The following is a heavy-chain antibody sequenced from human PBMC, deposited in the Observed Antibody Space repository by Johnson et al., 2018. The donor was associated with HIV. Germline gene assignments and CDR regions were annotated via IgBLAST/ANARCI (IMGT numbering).Heavy chain of an antibody. V-gene: IGHV3-7*01. D-gene: IGHD3-22*01. CDR2: IKQDGSEK. CDR3: GCLGHYDSSVYAHDAFDI. CDR1: GFTFGHYG. Sequence: VQLVESGGGVVQPGRSLRLSCAASGFTFGHYGMHWVRQAPGKGLEWVANIKQDGSEKYYVDSVKGRFTISRDNAKNSLYLQMNSMRGEDTAVYYCGCLGHYDSSVYAHDAFDIWGQGTMVTVSS. J-gene: IGHJ3*02.